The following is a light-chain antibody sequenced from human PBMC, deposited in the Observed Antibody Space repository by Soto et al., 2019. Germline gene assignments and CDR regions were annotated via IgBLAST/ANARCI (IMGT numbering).Light chain of an antibody. J-gene: IGKJ4*01. CDR1: QGLVNW. Sequence: DIQVTQSPSSVSASVGDRVTITCRASQGLVNWLAWYQQKPGKAPKLLLYASSSFQSGVPSRFSGSGSGTDFTLTISSLQPEDFATYYCQQTSSFPLTFGGETKVEIK. CDR2: ASS. CDR3: QQTSSFPLT. V-gene: IGKV1-12*01.